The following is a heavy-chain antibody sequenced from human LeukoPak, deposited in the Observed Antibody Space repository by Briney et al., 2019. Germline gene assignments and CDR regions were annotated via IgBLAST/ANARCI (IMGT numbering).Heavy chain of an antibody. J-gene: IGHJ4*02. Sequence: AGGSLRLSCAASGFTFSSYSMNWVRQAPGKGLEWVSYISSGSSTIYYADSVKGRFTISRDNAKNSLYLQMNSLRAEDTAVYYCARDHIVVVPAAPDYWGQGTLVTVSS. CDR2: ISSGSSTI. D-gene: IGHD2-2*01. CDR3: ARDHIVVVPAAPDY. V-gene: IGHV3-48*04. CDR1: GFTFSSYS.